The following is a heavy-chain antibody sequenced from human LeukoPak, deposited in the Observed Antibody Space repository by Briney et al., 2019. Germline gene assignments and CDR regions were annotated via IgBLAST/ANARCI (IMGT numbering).Heavy chain of an antibody. Sequence: GGSLRLSCAASGFTFSSFAMHWVRQAPGKGLEWVTLISYDGSKKYYADSVKGRFTISRDNSKNTLYLQMNSLRAEDTAVYYCARRAGAYSHPYDYWGQGTLVTVSS. CDR1: GFTFSSFA. CDR3: ARRAGAYSHPYDY. V-gene: IGHV3-30*14. D-gene: IGHD4/OR15-4a*01. J-gene: IGHJ4*02. CDR2: ISYDGSKK.